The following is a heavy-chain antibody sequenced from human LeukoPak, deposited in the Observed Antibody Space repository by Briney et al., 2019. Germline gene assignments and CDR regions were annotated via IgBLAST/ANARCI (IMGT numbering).Heavy chain of an antibody. D-gene: IGHD2-2*01. CDR2: INHSGST. J-gene: IGHJ4*02. CDR3: ARTLSYADY. CDR1: GGSISSYY. V-gene: IGHV4-34*01. Sequence: MASETLSLTCTVSGGSISSYYWSWIRQPPGKGLEWIGEINHSGSTNYNPSLKSRVTISVDTSKNQFSLKLSSVTAADTAVYYCARTLSYADYWGQGTLVTVSS.